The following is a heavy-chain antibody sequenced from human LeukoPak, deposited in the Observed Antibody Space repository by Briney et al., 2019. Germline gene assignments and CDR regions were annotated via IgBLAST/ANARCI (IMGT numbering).Heavy chain of an antibody. D-gene: IGHD6-13*01. CDR1: GFTFSRYG. Sequence: GGSLRLSCAASGFTFSRYGMHWARQAPGKGLDWVALIWFDGTNENYGDSVNGRFTISRDNSKNTVYLEMSSLRAEDTAIYYCTRVRDSRDSDAFDTWGQGTMVTISS. CDR2: IWFDGTNE. V-gene: IGHV3-33*01. CDR3: TRVRDSRDSDAFDT. J-gene: IGHJ3*02.